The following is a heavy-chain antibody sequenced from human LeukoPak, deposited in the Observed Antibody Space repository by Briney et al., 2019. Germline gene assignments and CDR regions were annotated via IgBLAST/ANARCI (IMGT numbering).Heavy chain of an antibody. CDR2: ISGSSTTI. Sequence: GGSLRLSCAASGFTFSDSSMNWVRQAPGKGLEWVSYISGSSTTIYYADPVKGRFTISRDNAKKSLYLQMNSLRAEDTGVYYCARDVYRGSSWYAFDFWGQGTLVTVSS. V-gene: IGHV3-48*04. D-gene: IGHD6-13*01. CDR1: GFTFSDSS. J-gene: IGHJ4*02. CDR3: ARDVYRGSSWYAFDF.